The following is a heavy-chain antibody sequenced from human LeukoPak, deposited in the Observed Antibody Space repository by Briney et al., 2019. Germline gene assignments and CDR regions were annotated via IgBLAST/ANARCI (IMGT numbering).Heavy chain of an antibody. CDR3: ARSLSTAGIDY. J-gene: IGHJ4*02. Sequence: SETLSLTCTVSGDSISGFYWSWIRQPAGKGLQWIGRISTSGSTYYNPSLKSRVTISVDTSKNQFSLNLRSVTAADTAVYYCARSLSTAGIDYWGQGTLVTVSS. CDR1: GDSISGFY. V-gene: IGHV4-4*07. D-gene: IGHD2-2*01. CDR2: ISTSGST.